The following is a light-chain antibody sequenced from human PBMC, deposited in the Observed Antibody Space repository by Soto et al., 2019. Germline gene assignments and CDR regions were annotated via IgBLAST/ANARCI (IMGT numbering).Light chain of an antibody. V-gene: IGKV3-20*01. Sequence: EMGLTQSPGTLSLSPCERSTLSCRASQSVSSSYLAWYQQKPGQAPRLLIYGASSRATGIPDRFSGSGSGTDFTLTISRLEPEDFAVYYCQQYGSSPFTFGPGTKVDI. CDR2: GAS. J-gene: IGKJ3*01. CDR1: QSVSSSY. CDR3: QQYGSSPFT.